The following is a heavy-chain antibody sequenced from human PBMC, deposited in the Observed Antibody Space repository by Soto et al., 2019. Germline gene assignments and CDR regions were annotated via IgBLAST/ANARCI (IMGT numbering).Heavy chain of an antibody. CDR3: ARGQRANWFDP. V-gene: IGHV4-30-4*01. J-gene: IGHJ5*02. CDR1: GGSISSGDYY. D-gene: IGHD6-25*01. Sequence: SETLSLTCTVSGGSISSGDYYWSWIRQPPGKGLEWIGYIYYSGSTYYNPSLKSRVTISADTSKNQFSLKLSSVTAADTAVYYCARGQRANWFDPWGQGTLVTVSS. CDR2: IYYSGST.